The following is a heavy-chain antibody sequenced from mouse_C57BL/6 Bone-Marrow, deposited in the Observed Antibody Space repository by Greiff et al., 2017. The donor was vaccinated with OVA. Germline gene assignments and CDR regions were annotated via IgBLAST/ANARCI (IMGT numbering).Heavy chain of an antibody. CDR3: ARLRYDGSSSWYFDV. J-gene: IGHJ1*03. CDR2: ISNGGGST. Sequence: DVMLVESGGGLVQPGGSLKLSCAASGFTFSDYYMYWVRQTPEKRLEWVAYISNGGGSTYYPDTVKGRFTISRDNAKNTLYLQMSRLKSEDTAMYYCARLRYDGSSSWYFDVWGTGTTVTVSS. V-gene: IGHV5-12*01. D-gene: IGHD1-1*01. CDR1: GFTFSDYY.